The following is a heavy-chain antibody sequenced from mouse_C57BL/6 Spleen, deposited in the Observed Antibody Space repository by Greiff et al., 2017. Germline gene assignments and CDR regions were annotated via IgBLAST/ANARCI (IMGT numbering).Heavy chain of an antibody. CDR1: GYAFSSSW. J-gene: IGHJ2*01. CDR3: ARGHFGG. Sequence: VQLMESGPELVKPGASVKISCKASGYAFSSSWMNWVKQRPGKGLEWIGRIYPGDGDTNYNGKFKGKATLTADKSSSTAYMQLSSLTSEDSAVYFCARGHFGGWGQGTTLTVAS. V-gene: IGHV1-82*01. CDR2: IYPGDGDT.